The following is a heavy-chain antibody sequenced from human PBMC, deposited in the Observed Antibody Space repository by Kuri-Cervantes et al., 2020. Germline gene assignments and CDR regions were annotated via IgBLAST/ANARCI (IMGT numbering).Heavy chain of an antibody. Sequence: SCAVSGGSISSGGYSWSWIRQPPGKGLEWIGYIYHSGSTYYNPSLKSRVTISVDRSKNQFSLKLSSVTAADTAVYYCARSGIDYYDSSGYGSTADWFDPWGQGTLVTVSS. CDR1: GGSISSGGYS. CDR2: IYHSGST. CDR3: ARSGIDYYDSSGYGSTADWFDP. D-gene: IGHD3-22*01. V-gene: IGHV4-30-2*01. J-gene: IGHJ5*02.